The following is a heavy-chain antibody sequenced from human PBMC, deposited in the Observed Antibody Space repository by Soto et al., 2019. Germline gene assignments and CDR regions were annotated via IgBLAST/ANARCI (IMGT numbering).Heavy chain of an antibody. V-gene: IGHV4-59*11. CDR3: AKSFMVSVDYFDY. D-gene: IGHD3-10*01. CDR1: GVSFSSHY. Sequence: QVKLQESGPGLVKPSETLSLTCTVSGVSFSSHYWSWIRHPPGKGLEWIGHIYHSGSTNYNPSLKSRVPISVDTSKNQCSLRLISMTPADTAVYFCAKSFMVSVDYFDYWGQGNLVTVSS. CDR2: IYHSGST. J-gene: IGHJ4*02.